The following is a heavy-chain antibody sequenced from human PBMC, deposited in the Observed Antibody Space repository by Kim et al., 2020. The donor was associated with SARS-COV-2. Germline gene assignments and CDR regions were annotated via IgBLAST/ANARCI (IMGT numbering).Heavy chain of an antibody. V-gene: IGHV4-34*01. Sequence: NPSLKSRVTIAVETSKNQFSLKLSPVTAADPAVYYCARGCSSGYFQPFDYWGQGTLVTVSS. D-gene: IGHD3-22*01. J-gene: IGHJ4*02. CDR3: ARGCSSGYFQPFDY.